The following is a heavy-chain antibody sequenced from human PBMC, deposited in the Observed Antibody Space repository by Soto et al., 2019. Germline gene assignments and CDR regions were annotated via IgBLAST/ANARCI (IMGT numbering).Heavy chain of an antibody. CDR3: AGDKVRDQLGGNYCFALDV. Sequence: QVHLVQSGAEVKKPGTSVTVSCKASGDTFSSFAISWVRQAPGQGLEWMGGVIPIFRTPKYGQKFQGRVTITADEPTSAAYVELSSLRSEDTAVYSWAGDKVRDQLGGNYCFALDVCGQGTTVMVSS. CDR1: GDTFSSFA. CDR2: VIPIFRTP. J-gene: IGHJ6*02. D-gene: IGHD1-1*01. V-gene: IGHV1-69*12.